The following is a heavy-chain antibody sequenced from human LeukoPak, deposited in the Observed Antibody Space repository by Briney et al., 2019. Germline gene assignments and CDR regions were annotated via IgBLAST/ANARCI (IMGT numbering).Heavy chain of an antibody. D-gene: IGHD1-26*01. CDR2: ISYDVSNK. CDR1: GFTFSNYA. V-gene: IGHV3-30*18. Sequence: GRSLRLSCAASGFTFSNYAMHWVRQVRQAPGKGLEWVAVISYDVSNKYYADSVKGRFTISRDNSKNTLYLQMNSLRAEDTAVYYCAKSPYSGSYYPCLYWGQGTLVTVSS. CDR3: AKSPYSGSYYPCLY. J-gene: IGHJ4*02.